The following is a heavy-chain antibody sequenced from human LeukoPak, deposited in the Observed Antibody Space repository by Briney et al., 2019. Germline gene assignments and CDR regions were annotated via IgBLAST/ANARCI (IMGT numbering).Heavy chain of an antibody. Sequence: SETLSLTCTVSGGSISSGGYYWSWIRQHPGKGLEWIGYIYYSGSTYYKPSLKSRVTISVDTSKNQFSLKLSSVTAADTAVYYCARDQGYYDSSGHHNNWFDPWGQGTLVTVSS. CDR1: GGSISSGGYY. D-gene: IGHD3-22*01. V-gene: IGHV4-31*03. CDR2: IYYSGST. J-gene: IGHJ5*02. CDR3: ARDQGYYDSSGHHNNWFDP.